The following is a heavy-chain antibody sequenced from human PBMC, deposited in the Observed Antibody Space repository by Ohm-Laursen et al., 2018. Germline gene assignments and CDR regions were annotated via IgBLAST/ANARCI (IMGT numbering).Heavy chain of an antibody. J-gene: IGHJ5*02. CDR3: ARAQNTMVRGVIPRPNWFDP. CDR1: GGSISIYY. D-gene: IGHD3-10*01. CDR2: IHYSGST. V-gene: IGHV4-59*08. Sequence: SQTLSLTCAVSGGSISIYYWNWIRQSPGKGLEWIGNIHYSGSTNYNPSLKGRLTISVDTSKNQFSLKLSSVTAADTAVYYCARAQNTMVRGVIPRPNWFDPWGQGTLVTVSS.